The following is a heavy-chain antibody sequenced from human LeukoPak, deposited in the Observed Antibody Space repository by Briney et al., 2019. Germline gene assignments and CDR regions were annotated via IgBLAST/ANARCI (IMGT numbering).Heavy chain of an antibody. D-gene: IGHD2-2*01. CDR3: AKGGCSSTTCYLANP. CDR1: GFTFSGSA. CDR2: IRSKANSYAT. J-gene: IGHJ5*02. V-gene: IGHV3-73*01. Sequence: GGSLRLSCAASGFTFSGSAMHWVRQASGKGLEWVGRIRSKANSYATAYAASVKGRFTISRDNSKNTLYLQMNSLTAEDTAQYYCAKGGCSSTTCYLANPWGQGTLVTVSS.